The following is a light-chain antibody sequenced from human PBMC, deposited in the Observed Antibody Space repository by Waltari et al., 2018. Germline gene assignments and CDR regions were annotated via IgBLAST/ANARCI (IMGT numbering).Light chain of an antibody. CDR1: QNVSTN. CDR3: HHHTKSLWT. V-gene: IGKV3-15*01. Sequence: TVVTQSPATLSLSPGERATLSCRASQNVSTNIAWLQQRSGQAPRLLIYAASTRATDTPPRFSGSGSWTNFTLTISSLQSEDFAVYYCHHHTKSLWTFGQGTKVEI. J-gene: IGKJ1*01. CDR2: AAS.